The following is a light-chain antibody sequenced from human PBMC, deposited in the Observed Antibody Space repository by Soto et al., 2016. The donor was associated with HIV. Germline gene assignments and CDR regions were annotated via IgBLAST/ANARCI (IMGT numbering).Light chain of an antibody. V-gene: IGKV1-5*03. J-gene: IGKJ3*01. CDR1: QSINDW. Sequence: DIQMTQSPSTLSASVGDRVTITCRASQSINDWLAWYQQKPGKAPKLLIYMASTLESGVPSRFSGSGSGTDFTLTISSLQPEDVATYYCQKGFTFGPGTKVDIK. CDR3: QKGFT. CDR2: MAS.